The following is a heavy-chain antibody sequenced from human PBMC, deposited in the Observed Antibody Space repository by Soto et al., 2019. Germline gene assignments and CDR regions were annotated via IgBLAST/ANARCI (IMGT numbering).Heavy chain of an antibody. V-gene: IGHV4-39*07. Sequence: SETLSLTCTVSGGSISSSSYYWGWIRQPPGKGLEWIGSIYYSGSTNYNPSLKGRVTISVDTSKNQFSLKLSSVTAADTAVYYCAMIGIYLPLGFDYWGQGTLVTVSS. J-gene: IGHJ4*02. CDR3: AMIGIYLPLGFDY. D-gene: IGHD5-12*01. CDR1: GGSISSSSYY. CDR2: IYYSGST.